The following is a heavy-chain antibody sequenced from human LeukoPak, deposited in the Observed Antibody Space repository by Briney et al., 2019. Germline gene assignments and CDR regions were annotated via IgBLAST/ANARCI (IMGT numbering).Heavy chain of an antibody. D-gene: IGHD4-17*01. CDR3: AIPVSDYAVSFDY. J-gene: IGHJ4*02. V-gene: IGHV1-69*04. CDR2: IIPILGIA. CDR1: GGTFSSYA. Sequence: SVKVSCKASGGTFSSYAISWVRQAPGRGLEWMGRIIPILGIANYAQKFQGRVTITADKSTSTAYMELSSLRSEDTAVYYCAIPVSDYAVSFDYWGQGTLVTVSS.